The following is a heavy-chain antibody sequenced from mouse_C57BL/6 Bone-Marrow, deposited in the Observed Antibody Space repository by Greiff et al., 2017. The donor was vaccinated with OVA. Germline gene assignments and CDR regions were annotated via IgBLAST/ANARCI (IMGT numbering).Heavy chain of an antibody. D-gene: IGHD2-1*01. J-gene: IGHJ4*01. CDR1: GYTFTGYW. V-gene: IGHV1-9*01. Sequence: VQLVESGAELMKPGASVKLSCKATGYTFTGYWIEWVKQRPGHGLEWIGEILPGSGSTNYNEKFKGKATFTADTSSNTAYMQLSSLTTEDSAIYYCARIQVYYGNDYYSMDYWGQGTSVTVSS. CDR2: ILPGSGST. CDR3: ARIQVYYGNDYYSMDY.